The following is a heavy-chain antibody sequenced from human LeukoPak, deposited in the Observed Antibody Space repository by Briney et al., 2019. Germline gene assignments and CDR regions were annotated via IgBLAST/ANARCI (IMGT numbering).Heavy chain of an antibody. CDR2: IYTSGST. J-gene: IGHJ5*02. Sequence: PSETLSLTCTVSGGSISSYYWSWIRQPAGKGLEWIGRIYTSGSTNYNPSLKSRVTISVDTSKNQFSLKLSSVTAADTAVYYCARRQIWFGELMWFDPWGQGTLVTVSS. D-gene: IGHD3-10*01. CDR1: GGSISSYY. V-gene: IGHV4-4*07. CDR3: ARRQIWFGELMWFDP.